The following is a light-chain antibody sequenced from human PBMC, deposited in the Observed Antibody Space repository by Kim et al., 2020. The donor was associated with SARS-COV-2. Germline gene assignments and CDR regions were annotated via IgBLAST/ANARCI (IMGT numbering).Light chain of an antibody. CDR2: TNN. CDR1: FSNIGRNN. Sequence: GQRVSIYCSGSFSNIGRNNVNWYQHIPGRAPRLLIHTNNQRPSGVPDRFAGSKSDTSASLAISGLQSDDEADYYCAAWDGRLNAYVFGTGTKVTVL. CDR3: AAWDGRLNAYV. J-gene: IGLJ1*01. V-gene: IGLV1-44*01.